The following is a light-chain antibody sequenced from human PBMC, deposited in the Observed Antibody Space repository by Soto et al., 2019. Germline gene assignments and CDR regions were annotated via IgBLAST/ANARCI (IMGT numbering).Light chain of an antibody. Sequence: DIQMTQSPSTLSASVGDRFTITCRASQSISEWLAWYQQKPGKAPKLLIYKASSLESGVPSRFSGSGSGTEFTLTISSLQPDDFATYYCQQYNSYTGMYTFGQGTKLEIK. V-gene: IGKV1-5*03. CDR2: KAS. CDR3: QQYNSYTGMYT. J-gene: IGKJ2*01. CDR1: QSISEW.